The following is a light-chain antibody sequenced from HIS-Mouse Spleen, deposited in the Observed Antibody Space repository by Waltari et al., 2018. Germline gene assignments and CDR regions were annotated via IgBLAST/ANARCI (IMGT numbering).Light chain of an antibody. J-gene: IGLJ3*02. CDR1: SLRSYY. CDR3: YSTDSSGNHRV. Sequence: SSELTPDPAVSVALGQPVRIKCQGDSLRSYYASWYQQKPGQAPVLVIYEDSKRPSGIPERFSGSSSGTMATLTISGAQVEDEADYYCYSTDSSGNHRVFGGGTKLTVL. V-gene: IGLV3-19*01. CDR2: EDS.